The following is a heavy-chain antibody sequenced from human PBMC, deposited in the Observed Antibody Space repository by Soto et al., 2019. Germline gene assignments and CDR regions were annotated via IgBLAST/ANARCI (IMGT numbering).Heavy chain of an antibody. V-gene: IGHV4-59*01. CDR1: GRSSSSYY. D-gene: IGHD4-4*01. CDR3: ASSGTTVTTTVFDY. J-gene: IGHJ4*02. CDR2: IYYSGST. Sequence: PSETLSLTCTVSGRSSSSYYWSWIRQPPGKGLEWIGYIYYSGSTNYNPSLKSRVTISVDTPKNQFSLKLSSVTAADMAGYYCASSGTTVTTTVFDYWGQGTLVTVS.